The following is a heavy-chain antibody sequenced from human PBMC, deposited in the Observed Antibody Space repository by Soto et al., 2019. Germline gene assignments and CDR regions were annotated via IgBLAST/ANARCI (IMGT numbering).Heavy chain of an antibody. V-gene: IGHV4-59*08. Sequence: QVQLQESGPGLVKPSETLSLTCTVSGGSISSYYWSWIRQPPGKGLEWIGYIYYSGSTNYNPSLKSRVTISVDTSKNQSSLKLSSVTAADTAVYYCARRYYDFWSGPNHYYYMAVWGKGTTVTVSS. D-gene: IGHD3-3*01. CDR3: ARRYYDFWSGPNHYYYMAV. CDR1: GGSISSYY. CDR2: IYYSGST. J-gene: IGHJ6*03.